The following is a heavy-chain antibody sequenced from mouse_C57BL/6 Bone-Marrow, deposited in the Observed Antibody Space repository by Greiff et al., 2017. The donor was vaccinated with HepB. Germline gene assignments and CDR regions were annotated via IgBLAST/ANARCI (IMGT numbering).Heavy chain of an antibody. CDR3: ARCTLYYDGRDWYFDV. Sequence: QVQLQQPGAELVMPGASVKLSCKASGYTFTSYWMHWVKQRPGQGLEWIGEIDPSDSYTNYNQKFKGKSTLTVDKSSSTAYMQLSSLTSEDSAVDYCARCTLYYDGRDWYFDVWGTGTTVTVAS. CDR1: GYTFTSYW. J-gene: IGHJ1*03. D-gene: IGHD1-1*01. V-gene: IGHV1-69*01. CDR2: IDPSDSYT.